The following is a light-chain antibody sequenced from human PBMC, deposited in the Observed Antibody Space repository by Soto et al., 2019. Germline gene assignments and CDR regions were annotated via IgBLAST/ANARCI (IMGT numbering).Light chain of an antibody. CDR3: ISYSGSNNVV. V-gene: IGLV2-8*01. J-gene: IGLJ2*01. Sequence: QSVLTQPPSASGSPGQSVTISCTGTSRDVGGYNYVSWYQQHPGKAPKRMLYEVSKRPSGVPDRFSGSKSGITASLTVSGLQAEEEGDYYCISYSGSNNVVFGGGTKLTVL. CDR1: SRDVGGYNY. CDR2: EVS.